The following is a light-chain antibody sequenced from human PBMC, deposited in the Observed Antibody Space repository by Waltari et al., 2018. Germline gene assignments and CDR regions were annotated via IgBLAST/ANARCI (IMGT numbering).Light chain of an antibody. V-gene: IGKV1-9*01. CDR1: QSISSY. CDR2: AAS. J-gene: IGKJ2*01. Sequence: DIQLTQSPSFLSASVGDRVTITCRASQSISSYLAWYQQQPGQAPKLLISAASTLPSGVPSRFSGSGSGTEFTLTIRSLQPEDVATYYCQQLNSFPYTFGQGTKLDIK. CDR3: QQLNSFPYT.